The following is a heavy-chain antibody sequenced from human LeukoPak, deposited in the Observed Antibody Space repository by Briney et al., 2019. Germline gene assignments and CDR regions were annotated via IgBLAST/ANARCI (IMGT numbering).Heavy chain of an antibody. Sequence: PGGSLRLSCEASGFTFSSYWMSWVRQAPGKGLEWVANIKQEGSEKYYVDSVKGRSTISRDNAKNSVFLQMNSLRAEDTAVYYCARGVATIGFDYWGQGTLVTVSP. J-gene: IGHJ4*02. CDR3: ARGVATIGFDY. CDR2: IKQEGSEK. CDR1: GFTFSSYW. D-gene: IGHD5-12*01. V-gene: IGHV3-7*01.